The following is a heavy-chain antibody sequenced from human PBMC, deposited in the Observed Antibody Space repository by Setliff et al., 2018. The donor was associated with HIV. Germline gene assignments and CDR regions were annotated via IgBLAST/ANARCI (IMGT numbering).Heavy chain of an antibody. Sequence: SVKVFCKASGYRFTGFAIHWVRQAPGQRFEWMGWINAGTGNTKYSQKFQDRVTISRDIHANTAYMELSSLRSEDTAIYYCARSLREYSYGSPDYWGPGTLVTVSS. J-gene: IGHJ4*02. CDR3: ARSLREYSYGSPDY. V-gene: IGHV1-3*01. D-gene: IGHD5-18*01. CDR2: INAGTGNT. CDR1: GYRFTGFA.